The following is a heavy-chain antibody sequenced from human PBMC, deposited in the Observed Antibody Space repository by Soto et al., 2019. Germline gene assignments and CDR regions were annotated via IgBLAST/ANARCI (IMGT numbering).Heavy chain of an antibody. CDR2: INPDNGNT. J-gene: IGHJ5*02. V-gene: IGHV1-3*01. CDR3: ARGIATGQLDP. Sequence: SVRGSCKSSGYTFTIYTMNWVRQAPGQRLEWMGWINPDNGNTKSSQKFQDRVIITRDTSASTAYMDLSSLRSEDTAVYYCARGIATGQLDPWGQGTLVTVSS. D-gene: IGHD2-15*01. CDR1: GYTFTIYT.